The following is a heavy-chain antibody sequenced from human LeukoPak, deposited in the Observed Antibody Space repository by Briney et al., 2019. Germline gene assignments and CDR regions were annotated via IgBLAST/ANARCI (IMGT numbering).Heavy chain of an antibody. CDR1: GYSFTSYW. V-gene: IGHV5-51*01. CDR2: IYPGDSDT. D-gene: IGHD2-15*01. J-gene: IGHJ6*02. CDR3: ARHGTQYCSGGSCYSEAYYYYGMDV. Sequence: GESLKISCKGSGYSFTSYWIGWVRQMPGKGLEWMGIIYPGDSDTRYSPSFQGQVTISADKPISTAYLQWSSLKASDTAMYYCARHGTQYCSGGSCYSEAYYYYGMDVWGQGTTVTVSS.